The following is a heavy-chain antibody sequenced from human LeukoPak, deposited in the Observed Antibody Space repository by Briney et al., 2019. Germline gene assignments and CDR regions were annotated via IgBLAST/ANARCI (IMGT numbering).Heavy chain of an antibody. J-gene: IGHJ4*02. CDR2: IKEEGSGT. V-gene: IGHV3-7*02. D-gene: IGHD3-22*01. CDR1: GFTFSSYW. Sequence: GSLRLSCAASGFTFSSYWMSWVGQAPGKGLEWVANIKEEGSGTYYVDSVKVRFTISRDNAKNSLYLQMNSLRAEDTAVYYCARIYYDSSGYRLFDYWGPGNLGSVSS. CDR3: ARIYYDSSGYRLFDY.